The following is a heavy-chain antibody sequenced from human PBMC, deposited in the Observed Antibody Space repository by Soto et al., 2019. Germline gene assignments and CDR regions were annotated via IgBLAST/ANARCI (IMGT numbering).Heavy chain of an antibody. J-gene: IGHJ4*02. Sequence: SETLSLTCAVYGGSFSGYYWSWIRQPPGKGLEWIGEINHSGSTNYNPSLKSRVTISVDTSKNQFSLKLSSVTAADTAVYYCARDRAAAGKPLDYWGQGTLVTVS. D-gene: IGHD6-13*01. V-gene: IGHV4-34*01. CDR2: INHSGST. CDR3: ARDRAAAGKPLDY. CDR1: GGSFSGYY.